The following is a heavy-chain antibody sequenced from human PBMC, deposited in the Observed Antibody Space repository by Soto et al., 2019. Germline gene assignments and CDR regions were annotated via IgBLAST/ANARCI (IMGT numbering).Heavy chain of an antibody. CDR3: ARYCNGGACYSASLDE. D-gene: IGHD2-15*01. J-gene: IGHJ4*02. CDR2: ISYDGSKE. V-gene: IGHV3-30*09. CDR1: PFTFRSYS. Sequence: GGSLRLSCAASPFTFRSYSMHWVRQAPGKGLEWVTSISYDGSKESYADSVKGRFAVSRDNSKNTLYLQMNSLRPEDTAVYYCARYCNGGACYSASLDEWAQRTPVTVSS.